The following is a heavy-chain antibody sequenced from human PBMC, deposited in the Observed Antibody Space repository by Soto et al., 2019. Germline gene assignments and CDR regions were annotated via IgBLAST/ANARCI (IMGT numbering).Heavy chain of an antibody. D-gene: IGHD3-9*01. V-gene: IGHV3-23*01. J-gene: IGHJ4*02. Sequence: GGSLRLSCAASGFTFSSYAMSWVRQAPGKGLEWVSAISGSGGSTYYADSVKGRFTISRDNSKNTLYLQMNSLRAEDTAVYYCANNLQLRYFDWFPPSGRLEGTASDYWGQGTLVTVSS. CDR2: ISGSGGST. CDR1: GFTFSSYA. CDR3: ANNLQLRYFDWFPPSGRLEGTASDY.